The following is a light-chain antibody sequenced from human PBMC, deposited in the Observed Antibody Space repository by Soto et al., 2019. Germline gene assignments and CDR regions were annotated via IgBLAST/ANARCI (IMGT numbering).Light chain of an antibody. CDR1: QSVSSSY. CDR2: GAS. Sequence: EIVLTHSPGPLSLYPAEIAPISCRASQSVSSSYLAWYQQKPGQAPRLLIYGASSRATGIPDRFSGSGSGTDFTLTISRLEPEDFTVYYCQQYGSSLSITFGQGTRLEIK. J-gene: IGKJ5*01. V-gene: IGKV3-20*01. CDR3: QQYGSSLSIT.